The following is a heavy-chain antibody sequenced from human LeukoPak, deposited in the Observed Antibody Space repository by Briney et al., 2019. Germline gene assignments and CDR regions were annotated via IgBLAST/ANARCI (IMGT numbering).Heavy chain of an antibody. D-gene: IGHD3-10*01. J-gene: IGHJ4*02. CDR1: GGSFSGYY. CDR3: ARDGRGLDY. CDR2: INHSGST. V-gene: IGHV4-34*01. Sequence: PSETLSLTCAVYGGSFSGYYWSWIRQPPGKGLEWIGEINHSGSTNYNPSLKSRVTISVDTSENQFSLKLSSVTAADTAVYYCARDGRGLDYWGQGTLVTVSS.